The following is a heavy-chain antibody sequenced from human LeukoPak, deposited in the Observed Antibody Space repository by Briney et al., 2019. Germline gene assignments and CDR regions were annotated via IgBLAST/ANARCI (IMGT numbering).Heavy chain of an antibody. CDR2: IYYTGST. Sequence: PSETLSLICSVSGGSISGGKDFWGWIRQPPGKGLEWIGSIYYTGSTYYNPSLKGRATISVDTSKNEFSLNLRSVTATDTAVYYCARRGITYSTSFFEYWGQGSLVTVSS. V-gene: IGHV4-39*01. J-gene: IGHJ4*02. D-gene: IGHD2-2*01. CDR1: GGSISGGKDF. CDR3: ARRGITYSTSFFEY.